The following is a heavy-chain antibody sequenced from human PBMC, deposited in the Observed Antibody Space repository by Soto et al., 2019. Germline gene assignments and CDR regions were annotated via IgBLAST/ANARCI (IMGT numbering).Heavy chain of an antibody. CDR3: ASDLSGRADV. J-gene: IGHJ6*02. V-gene: IGHV3-74*02. D-gene: IGHD3-10*01. CDR2: MDEDGGTT. Sequence: EVQLVESGGGLVRPGGSLRLSCAASGFTFSSYWMHWVRQVPGKGLVWVSRMDEDGGTTDYADSVKGRFTISRDNAKNPLYLQMNSLRVEDTAVYYCASDLSGRADVWGQGTTVTVYS. CDR1: GFTFSSYW.